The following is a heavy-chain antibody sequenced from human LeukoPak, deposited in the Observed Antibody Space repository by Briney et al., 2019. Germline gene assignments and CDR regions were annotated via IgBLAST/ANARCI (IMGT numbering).Heavy chain of an antibody. CDR3: ARHASLRYFDWLLS. D-gene: IGHD3-9*01. CDR2: INHSGST. Sequence: SETLSLTCAVYGGSSSGYYWSWIRQPPGKGLEWIGEINHSGSTNYNPSLKSRVTISVDTSKNQFSLKLSSVTAADTAVYYCARHASLRYFDWLLSWGQGTLVTVSS. V-gene: IGHV4-34*01. CDR1: GGSSSGYY. J-gene: IGHJ4*02.